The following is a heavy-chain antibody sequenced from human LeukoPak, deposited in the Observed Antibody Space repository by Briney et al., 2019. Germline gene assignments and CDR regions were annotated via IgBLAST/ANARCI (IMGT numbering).Heavy chain of an antibody. CDR3: ARDFGIVTPYYFDY. J-gene: IGHJ4*02. Sequence: PGGSLRLSCTTSGFTFGDYAMSWVRQAPGKGLEWVGIIRSKAYGGTTEYAASVKGRFTISRDDSKSIAYLQMNSLKTEDTAVYYCARDFGIVTPYYFDYWGQGTLVTVSS. V-gene: IGHV3-49*04. CDR1: GFTFGDYA. D-gene: IGHD1-26*01. CDR2: IRSKAYGGTT.